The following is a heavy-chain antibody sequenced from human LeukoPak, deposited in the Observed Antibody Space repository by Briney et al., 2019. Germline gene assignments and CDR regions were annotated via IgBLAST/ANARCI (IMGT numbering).Heavy chain of an antibody. CDR2: ISYDGSNK. D-gene: IGHD3/OR15-3a*01. V-gene: IGHV3-30*19. CDR1: GFTFSNYG. J-gene: IGHJ4*02. CDR3: ASSAERDWLLYHLDY. Sequence: PGGSLRLSCAASGFTFSNYGMHWVRQAPGKGLEWVAVISYDGSNKYYADSVKGRFTISRDNSKNTLYLQMNSLGAEDTAVYYCASSAERDWLLYHLDYWGQGTLVTVSS.